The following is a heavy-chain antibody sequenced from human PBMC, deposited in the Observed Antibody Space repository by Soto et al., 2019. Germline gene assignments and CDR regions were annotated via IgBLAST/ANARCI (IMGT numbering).Heavy chain of an antibody. CDR3: AKSPLISHYDSSDPYYFDY. CDR2: ISSSSSYI. D-gene: IGHD3-22*01. Sequence: GGSLRLSCAASGFTFSSYSMNWVRQAPGKGLEWVSSISSSSSYIYYADSVKGRFTISRDNAKNSLYLQMNSLRAEDTAVYYCAKSPLISHYDSSDPYYFDYWGQGTLVTVSS. J-gene: IGHJ4*02. V-gene: IGHV3-21*01. CDR1: GFTFSSYS.